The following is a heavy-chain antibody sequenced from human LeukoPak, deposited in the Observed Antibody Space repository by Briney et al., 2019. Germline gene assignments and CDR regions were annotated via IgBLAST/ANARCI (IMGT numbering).Heavy chain of an antibody. CDR3: TRDAYNFNDFDY. V-gene: IGHV3-30*17. CDR1: EFTFSNYA. CDR2: VSSHGNAG. J-gene: IGHJ4*02. D-gene: IGHD5-24*01. Sequence: PGGSLRLSCAVSEFTFSNYAMHWVRQPPGKGLERVAVVSSHGNAGYYADSVRGRFTISRDNSKNSLYLQIDSLRLEDTAIYYCTRDAYNFNDFDYWGQGTLVTVSS.